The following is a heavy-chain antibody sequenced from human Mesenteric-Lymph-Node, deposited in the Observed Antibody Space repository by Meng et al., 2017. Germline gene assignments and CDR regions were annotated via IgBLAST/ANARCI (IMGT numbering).Heavy chain of an antibody. D-gene: IGHD3-10*01. CDR1: GGSISSYY. CDR2: IYYSGST. CDR3: ARAYHYYGSGSYPPLSGHYYYYGMDV. V-gene: IGHV4-59*01. Sequence: SETLSLTCTVSGGSISSYYWSWIRQPPGKGLEWIGYIYYSGSTNYNPSLKSRVTISVDTSKNQFSLKLSSVTAADTAVYYCARAYHYYGSGSYPPLSGHYYYYGMDVWGQGTTVTVSS. J-gene: IGHJ6*02.